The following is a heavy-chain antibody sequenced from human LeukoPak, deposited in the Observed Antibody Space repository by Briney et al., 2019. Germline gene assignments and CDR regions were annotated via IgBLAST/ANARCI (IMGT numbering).Heavy chain of an antibody. V-gene: IGHV3-48*03. CDR3: ATGDDYRTFDY. D-gene: IGHD5-24*01. CDR1: EFTFSSYE. J-gene: IGHJ4*02. Sequence: QAGGSLRLSCAASEFTFSSYEMNWVRQAPGKGLEWVSYISSSGITIYYADSVKGRFTISRDNAKNSLYLQMNSLRAEDTAVYYCATGDDYRTFDYWGQGTLVTVSS. CDR2: ISSSGITI.